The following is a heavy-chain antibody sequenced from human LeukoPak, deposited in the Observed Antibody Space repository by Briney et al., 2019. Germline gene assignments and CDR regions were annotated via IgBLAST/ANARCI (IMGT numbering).Heavy chain of an antibody. CDR3: ARHRYYYDSSGYYYQP. D-gene: IGHD3-22*01. J-gene: IGHJ5*02. Sequence: SQTLSLTCTVSGASISSYYWSWIRQPPGKGLEWIGYIYYSGSTNYNPSLKSRVTISVDTSKNQFSLRLSSVTAADTAVYCCARHRYYYDSSGYYYQPWGQGTLVTVSS. CDR1: GASISSYY. V-gene: IGHV4-59*01. CDR2: IYYSGST.